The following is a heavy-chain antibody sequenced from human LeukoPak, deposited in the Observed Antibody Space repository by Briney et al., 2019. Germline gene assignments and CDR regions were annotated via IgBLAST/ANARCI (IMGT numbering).Heavy chain of an antibody. D-gene: IGHD3-3*01. CDR3: ARITYYDFWSGYWDAFDI. Sequence: ASVKVSCKASGYTFTSYDINWVRQATGQGLEWMGWMNPNSGNTGYAQKFQGGVTITRNTSISTAYMELSSLRSEDTAVYYCARITYYDFWSGYWDAFDIWGQGTMVTVSS. CDR2: MNPNSGNT. J-gene: IGHJ3*02. CDR1: GYTFTSYD. V-gene: IGHV1-8*03.